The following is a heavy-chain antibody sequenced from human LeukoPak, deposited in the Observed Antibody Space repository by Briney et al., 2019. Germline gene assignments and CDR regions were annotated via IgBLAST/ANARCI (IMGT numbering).Heavy chain of an antibody. Sequence: GGSLRLSCAASGFTFSSYAMHWVRQAPGKGLEWVAVIWYDGSNKYYADSVKGRFTISRDNSKNTLYLQMNSLRAEDTAVYYCAREFYYYDSSGPPFDYWGQGTLVTVSS. J-gene: IGHJ4*02. V-gene: IGHV3-33*08. D-gene: IGHD3-22*01. CDR2: IWYDGSNK. CDR3: AREFYYYDSSGPPFDY. CDR1: GFTFSSYA.